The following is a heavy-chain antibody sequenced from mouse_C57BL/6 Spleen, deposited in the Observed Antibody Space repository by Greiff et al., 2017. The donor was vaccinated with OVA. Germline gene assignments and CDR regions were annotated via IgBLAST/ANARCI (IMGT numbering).Heavy chain of an antibody. V-gene: IGHV1-26*01. J-gene: IGHJ2*01. D-gene: IGHD1-1*01. CDR2: INPNNGGT. Sequence: VQLQQSGPELVKPGASVKISCKASGYTFTDYYMNWVKQSHGKSLEWIGDINPNNGGTSYNQKFKGKATLTVDKSSSTAYMELRSLTSEDSAVYYCARRVVADYWGQGTTLTVSS. CDR3: ARRVVADY. CDR1: GYTFTDYY.